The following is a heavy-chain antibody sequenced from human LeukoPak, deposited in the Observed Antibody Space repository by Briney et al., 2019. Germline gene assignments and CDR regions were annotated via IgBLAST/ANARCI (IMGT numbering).Heavy chain of an antibody. CDR3: ARRRYPNVPSGAFDI. CDR1: GVSVRSSSYY. D-gene: IGHD3-9*01. V-gene: IGHV4-39*01. Sequence: PSGTLSLTCTVSGVSVRSSSYYWGWIRQPPGKGLEWIGSIYYTGDTYYNPSLKSRVTISVDTSNNQFSLKVYSVTAADTAVYYCARRRYPNVPSGAFDIWGQGTMVTVSS. J-gene: IGHJ3*02. CDR2: IYYTGDT.